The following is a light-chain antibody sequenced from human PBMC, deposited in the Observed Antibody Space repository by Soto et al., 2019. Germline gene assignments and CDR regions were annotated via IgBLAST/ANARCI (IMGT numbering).Light chain of an antibody. V-gene: IGKV1-39*01. CDR3: QQTYNTPQT. J-gene: IGKJ4*01. Sequence: DIQITHSPSSLSSSIGDIFTLTCRASQNINNYLHWYQLKPGKAPKLLIYGASGLQSGVPSRFSGSGSGTHFTLTISSLQPEDFATYFCQQTYNTPQTFGGGTKVDIK. CDR2: GAS. CDR1: QNINNY.